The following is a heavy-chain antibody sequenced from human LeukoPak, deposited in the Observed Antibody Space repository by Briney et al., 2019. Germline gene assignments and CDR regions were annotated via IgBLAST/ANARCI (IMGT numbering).Heavy chain of an antibody. CDR1: GGTFSSYA. Sequence: ASVKVSCKASGGTFSSYAISWVRQAPGQGLEWTGGIIPIFGTANYAQKFQGRVTITADESTSTAYMELSSLRSEDTAVYYCAVLDTAMVEGGVDYWGQGTLVTVSS. V-gene: IGHV1-69*13. CDR3: AVLDTAMVEGGVDY. J-gene: IGHJ4*02. D-gene: IGHD5-18*01. CDR2: IIPIFGTA.